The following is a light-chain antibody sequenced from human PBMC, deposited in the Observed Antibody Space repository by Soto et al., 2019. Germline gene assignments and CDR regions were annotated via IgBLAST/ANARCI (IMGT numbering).Light chain of an antibody. J-gene: IGKJ1*01. V-gene: IGKV1-5*03. CDR2: KAS. Sequence: DIQMTQSPSTLSASVGDRVTITCRASQSISDWLAWYQQKPGKAPKFLIYKASNLESGVPSRFSGSGSGTEFTLTISSVQPDDFATYYCQYYDSYSWTFVQGTKVEIK. CDR1: QSISDW. CDR3: QYYDSYSWT.